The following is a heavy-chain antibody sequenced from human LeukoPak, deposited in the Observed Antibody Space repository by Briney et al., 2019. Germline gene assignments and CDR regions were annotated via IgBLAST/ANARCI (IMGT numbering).Heavy chain of an antibody. Sequence: PGGSLRLSCAASGFTFSSYSMNWVRQAPGKGLEWVSSISSSSSYIYYADSVKGRFTISRDNAKNSLYLQMNSLRAEDTAVYYCARVANTVTTSPDAFDIWGQGTMVTVSS. CDR3: ARVANTVTTSPDAFDI. V-gene: IGHV3-21*01. D-gene: IGHD4-17*01. CDR2: ISSSSSYI. J-gene: IGHJ3*02. CDR1: GFTFSSYS.